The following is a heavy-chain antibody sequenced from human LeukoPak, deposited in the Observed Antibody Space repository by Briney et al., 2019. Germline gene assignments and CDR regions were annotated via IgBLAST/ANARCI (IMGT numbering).Heavy chain of an antibody. CDR3: ASSREGRVGFETRLVDY. D-gene: IGHD1-7*01. CDR2: INAGNGNT. Sequence: ASVKVSCKASGYTFTSYAMHWVRQAPGQRLEWMGWINAGNGNTKCSQNFQGRVTITRDTSASTAYMGLRSLRSEDTAVYYCASSREGRVGFETRLVDYWGQGTLVTVSS. J-gene: IGHJ4*02. V-gene: IGHV1-3*01. CDR1: GYTFTSYA.